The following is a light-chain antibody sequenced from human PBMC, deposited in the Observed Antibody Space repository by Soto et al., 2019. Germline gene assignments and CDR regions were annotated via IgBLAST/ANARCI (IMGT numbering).Light chain of an antibody. CDR2: DAT. Sequence: DIQMTQSPSTLSASVGDRVTITCRASQSIRSWLAWYQQKPGKAPKLLIYDATTLESGVPSRFSGSGSGTEFTLSISSLQPDDFATYDCQQYNTFSPWTFGQGTQVEIK. V-gene: IGKV1-5*01. J-gene: IGKJ1*01. CDR1: QSIRSW. CDR3: QQYNTFSPWT.